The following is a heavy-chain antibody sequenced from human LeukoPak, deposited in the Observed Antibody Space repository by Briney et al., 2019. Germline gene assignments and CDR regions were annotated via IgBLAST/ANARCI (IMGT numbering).Heavy chain of an antibody. J-gene: IGHJ3*02. V-gene: IGHV3-23*01. CDR1: GFTFSSYA. D-gene: IGHD3-22*01. CDR3: AKDLAATMIVVVHDAFDI. CDR2: ISGSGGST. Sequence: GGSLRHSCAASGFTFSSYASSWVRQAPGKGLEWVSAISGSGGSTYYADSVKGRFTISRDNSKNTLYLQMNSLRAEDTAVYYCAKDLAATMIVVVHDAFDIWGQGTMVTVSS.